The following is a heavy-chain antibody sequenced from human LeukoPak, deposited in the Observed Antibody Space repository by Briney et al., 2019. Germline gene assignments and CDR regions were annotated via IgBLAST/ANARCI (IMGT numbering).Heavy chain of an antibody. CDR2: IRSKAYGGTT. Sequence: GGSLRLSCTASGFTFGDYAMSWFRQAPGKGLEWVGFIRSKAYGGTTEYAASVKGRFTISRDDSKGIAYLQMNSLKTEDTAVYYCTRGPTTTVTTDWGQGTLVTVSS. D-gene: IGHD4-17*01. V-gene: IGHV3-49*03. J-gene: IGHJ4*02. CDR3: TRGPTTTVTTD. CDR1: GFTFGDYA.